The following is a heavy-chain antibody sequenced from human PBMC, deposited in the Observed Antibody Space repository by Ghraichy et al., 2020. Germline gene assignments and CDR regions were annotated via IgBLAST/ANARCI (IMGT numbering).Heavy chain of an antibody. CDR3: TRDYTVVTGTSLGDY. CDR1: GFTFSSYG. D-gene: IGHD1-20*01. J-gene: IGHJ4*02. V-gene: IGHV3-33*01. CDR2: IWSDGSNK. Sequence: GGSLRLSCAASGFTFSSYGMHWVRQAPGKGLEWVAFIWSDGSNKYYADSVKGRFTISRDNSKKTLLLQMTSLRAEDTGVYYCTRDYTVVTGTSLGDYWGQGTLVTVSS.